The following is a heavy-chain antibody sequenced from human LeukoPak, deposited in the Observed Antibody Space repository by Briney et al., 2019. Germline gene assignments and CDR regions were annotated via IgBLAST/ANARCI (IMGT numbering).Heavy chain of an antibody. J-gene: IGHJ4*01. CDR2: ISSSSSYI. D-gene: IGHD5-24*01. CDR3: ARLNGDSRHPFHFES. Sequence: GGSLRLSCAASGFTFSSYSMNWVRQAPGKGLEWVSSISSSSSYIYYADSVKGRFTISRDNAKNSLYLQMNSLRAEDTAVYYCARLNGDSRHPFHFESWGHGTLVTVSS. V-gene: IGHV3-21*01. CDR1: GFTFSSYS.